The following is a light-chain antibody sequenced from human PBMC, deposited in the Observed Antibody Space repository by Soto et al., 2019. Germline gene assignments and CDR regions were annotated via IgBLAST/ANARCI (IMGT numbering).Light chain of an antibody. CDR2: EAS. CDR1: QDISDY. Sequence: DIQMTHSPSSLSASVGDRVTITCQASQDISDYLNWYQRKPGKAPKLLIFEASNLETGVPSRFSGSGSGTDFTFTISSLQPEDIATYYCQQYGNLPSFGQGTKVDIK. V-gene: IGKV1-33*01. J-gene: IGKJ2*01. CDR3: QQYGNLPS.